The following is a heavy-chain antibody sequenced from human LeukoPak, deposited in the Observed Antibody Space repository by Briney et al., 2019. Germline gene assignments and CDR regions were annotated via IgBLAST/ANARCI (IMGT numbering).Heavy chain of an antibody. Sequence: KASETLSLTCTVSGGSISTYYGNWIRQAPGKGLEWIGYIYYSGSTNYNPSLKSRVTISVDTSRNQFSLKLSSVTAADTAVYYCARAQVDYNNGPGSRGYYSYGMDVWGQGTTVTVSS. D-gene: IGHD4-11*01. CDR2: IYYSGST. CDR1: GGSISTYY. J-gene: IGHJ6*02. CDR3: ARAQVDYNNGPGSRGYYSYGMDV. V-gene: IGHV4-59*01.